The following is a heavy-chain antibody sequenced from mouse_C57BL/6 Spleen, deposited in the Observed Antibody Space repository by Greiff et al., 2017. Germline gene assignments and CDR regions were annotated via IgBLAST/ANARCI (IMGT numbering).Heavy chain of an antibody. V-gene: IGHV5-9*01. Sequence: DVQLVESGGGLVKPGGSLKLSCAASGFTFSSSTMSWVRQTPEKRLEWVATISGGGGNTYYPDSVKGRFTISRDNAKNTLYLQMSSLRSEDTALYYCARLDSSDSWFAYWGQGTLVTVSA. D-gene: IGHD3-2*02. CDR3: ARLDSSDSWFAY. CDR1: GFTFSSST. CDR2: ISGGGGNT. J-gene: IGHJ3*01.